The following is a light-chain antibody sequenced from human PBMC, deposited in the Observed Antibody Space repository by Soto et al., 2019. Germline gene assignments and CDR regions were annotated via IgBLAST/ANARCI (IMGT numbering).Light chain of an antibody. V-gene: IGKV2D-29*02. CDR2: EVS. Sequence: IVMTQTPLSLSFTPGQSASISCKSSQSLLHSDGKTYLNWYLQKPGPSPRLLIYEVSNRFSGVRDRFSGSGSGTEFALKISRVEAEDVGVYFCMQNFYLYTFGQGTKLEI. J-gene: IGKJ2*01. CDR1: QSLLHSDGKTY. CDR3: MQNFYLYT.